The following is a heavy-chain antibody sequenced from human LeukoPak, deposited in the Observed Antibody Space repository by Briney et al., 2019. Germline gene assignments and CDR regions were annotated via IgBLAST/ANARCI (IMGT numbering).Heavy chain of an antibody. J-gene: IGHJ6*02. Sequence: SETLSLTCTVSGGSISSYYWSWIRQPAGKGLEWIGRIYTSGSTNYNPSLKSRATMSVDTSKNQFSLKLSSVTAADTAVYYCARDLGCSSTSCYYYYGMDVWGQGTTVTVSS. CDR3: ARDLGCSSTSCYYYYGMDV. V-gene: IGHV4-4*07. CDR1: GGSISSYY. CDR2: IYTSGST. D-gene: IGHD2-2*01.